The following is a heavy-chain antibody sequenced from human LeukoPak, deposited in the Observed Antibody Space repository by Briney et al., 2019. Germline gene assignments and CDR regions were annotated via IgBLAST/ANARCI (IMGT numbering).Heavy chain of an antibody. V-gene: IGHV3-9*01. CDR2: ISWNSGSI. CDR3: ASSYSSGWFEDDY. J-gene: IGHJ4*02. D-gene: IGHD6-19*01. Sequence: LSLTCAVSGGSISSGGYSWSWIRQPPGKGLEWVSGISWNSGSIGYADSVKGRFTISRDNAKNSLYLQMNSLRAEDTAVYYCASSYSSGWFEDDYWGQGTLVTVSS. CDR1: GGSISSGGYS.